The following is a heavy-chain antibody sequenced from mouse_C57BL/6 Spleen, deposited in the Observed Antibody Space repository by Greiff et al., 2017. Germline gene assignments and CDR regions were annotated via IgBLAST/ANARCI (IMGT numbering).Heavy chain of an antibody. CDR2: IDPSDSET. J-gene: IGHJ2*01. Sequence: QVQLQQPGAELVRPGSSVKLSCKASGYTFTSYWMHWVKQRPIQGLEWIGNIDPSDSETHYNQKFKDKATLTVDKSSSTAYMPLSSLTSEDSAVYYCARGRGTVVAFDYWGQGTTLTVSS. D-gene: IGHD1-1*01. CDR3: ARGRGTVVAFDY. CDR1: GYTFTSYW. V-gene: IGHV1-52*01.